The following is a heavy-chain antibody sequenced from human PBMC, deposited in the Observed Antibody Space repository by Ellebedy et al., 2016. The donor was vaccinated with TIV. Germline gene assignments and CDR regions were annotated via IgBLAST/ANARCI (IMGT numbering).Heavy chain of an antibody. D-gene: IGHD1-26*01. CDR1: GFTFSSYW. J-gene: IGHJ3*01. CDR3: ARDPAGRTWGAFDL. Sequence: GESLKISCAVSGFTFSSYWMQWVRQAPGKGLVWVSGINGDGTTTKYADSVKGRFTISRDNAKSTLYLQMNTLRAEDTAVYYCARDPAGRTWGAFDLWGQGTMATVSS. V-gene: IGHV3-74*03. CDR2: INGDGTTT.